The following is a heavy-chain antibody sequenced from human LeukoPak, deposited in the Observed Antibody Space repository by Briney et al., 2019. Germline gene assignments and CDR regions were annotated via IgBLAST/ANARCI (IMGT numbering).Heavy chain of an antibody. V-gene: IGHV4-39*01. J-gene: IGHJ6*03. Sequence: SETLSLTCTVSGGSISSSSYYWGWIRQPPGKGLEWIGTIYYSGTTYYNPSLESRVTISEDMSKNQFSLTLRSVTAADTAVYYCARQISDYYYYYIDVWGKGTTVTVPS. CDR1: GGSISSSSYY. CDR2: IYYSGTT. CDR3: ARQISDYYYYYIDV. D-gene: IGHD3-10*01.